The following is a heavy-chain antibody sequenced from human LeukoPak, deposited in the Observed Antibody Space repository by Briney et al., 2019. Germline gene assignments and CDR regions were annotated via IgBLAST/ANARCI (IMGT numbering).Heavy chain of an antibody. V-gene: IGHV3-21*01. CDR1: GFTFSSYS. Sequence: GGSLRLSCAASGFTFSSYSMNWVRQAPGKGVEWVSSISSSSSYIYYADSVKGRFTISRDNAKNSLYLQMNSLRAEDTAVYYCAREGDVDTAMVYYFDYWGQGTLVTVSS. D-gene: IGHD5-18*01. CDR2: ISSSSSYI. CDR3: AREGDVDTAMVYYFDY. J-gene: IGHJ4*02.